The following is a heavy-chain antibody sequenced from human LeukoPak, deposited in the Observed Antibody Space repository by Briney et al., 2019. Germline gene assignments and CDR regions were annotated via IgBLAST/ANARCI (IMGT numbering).Heavy chain of an antibody. CDR2: ISGSGGST. J-gene: IGHJ6*02. CDR1: GFTFSSYA. D-gene: IGHD2-2*02. CDR3: ARGLGYCSSTSCYNYYYYGMDV. V-gene: IGHV3-23*01. Sequence: GGSLRLSCAASGFTFSSYAMSWVRQAPGKGLEWVSAISGSGGSTYYADSVKGRFTISRDNAKNSLYLQMNSLRDEDTAVYYCARGLGYCSSTSCYNYYYYGMDVWGQGTTVTVSS.